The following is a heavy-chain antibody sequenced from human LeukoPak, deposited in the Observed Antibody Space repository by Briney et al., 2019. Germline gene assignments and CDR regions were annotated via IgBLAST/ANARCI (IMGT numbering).Heavy chain of an antibody. V-gene: IGHV4-30-4*08. CDR1: GGSISSGDYY. CDR3: ARVAPVKDAFDI. CDR2: IYYSGST. Sequence: PSETLSLTCTVSGGSISSGDYYWSWIRQPPGKGLEWIGYIYYSGSTYYNPSFKSRVTISVDTSKNQFSLKLSSVTAADTTVYYCARVAPVKDAFDIWGQGTMVTVSS. J-gene: IGHJ3*02.